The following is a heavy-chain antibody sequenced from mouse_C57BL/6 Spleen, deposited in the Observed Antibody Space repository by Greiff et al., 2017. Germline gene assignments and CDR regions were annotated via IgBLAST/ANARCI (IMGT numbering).Heavy chain of an antibody. CDR3: TRRGGLGPIDY. V-gene: IGHV1-15*01. CDR1: GYTFTDYE. Sequence: QVQLQQSGAELVRPGASVTLSCKASGYTFTDYEMHWVKQTPVHGLEWIGAIDPETGGTAYNQKFKGKAILTADKSSSTAYMELRSLTSEDSAVYYCTRRGGLGPIDYWGQGNTLTVSS. J-gene: IGHJ2*01. CDR2: IDPETGGT. D-gene: IGHD4-1*01.